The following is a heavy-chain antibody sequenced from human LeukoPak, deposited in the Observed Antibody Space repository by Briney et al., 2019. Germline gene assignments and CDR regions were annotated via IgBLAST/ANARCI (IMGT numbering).Heavy chain of an antibody. CDR3: ARRTPGYCSGGSCYGFQH. D-gene: IGHD2-15*01. V-gene: IGHV3-30*04. CDR2: ISYDGSNK. CDR1: GFTFSSYA. Sequence: GGSLRLSCAASGFTFSSYAMHWVRQAPGKGLEWVAVISYDGSNKYYADSVKGRFTISRDNSKNTLYLQMNSLRAEDTAVYYCARRTPGYCSGGSCYGFQHWGQGTLVTVSS. J-gene: IGHJ1*01.